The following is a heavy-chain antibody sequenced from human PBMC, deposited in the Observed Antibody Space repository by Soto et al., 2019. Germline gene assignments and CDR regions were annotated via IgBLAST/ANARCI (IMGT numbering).Heavy chain of an antibody. CDR3: ARLGNWDENWYFDL. CDR2: VSGDNGNT. V-gene: IGHV1-18*04. CDR1: GYSFISHG. D-gene: IGHD1-1*01. Sequence: QAQLVQSGAEVKKPGASVKVSCKASGYSFISHGITWVRQAPGQGLEWMGWVSGDNGNTNYAQKLQGRVTMTTDTSTYTAFIELRSLISDDTAVYYCARLGNWDENWYFDLWGRGTLVIVSS. J-gene: IGHJ2*01.